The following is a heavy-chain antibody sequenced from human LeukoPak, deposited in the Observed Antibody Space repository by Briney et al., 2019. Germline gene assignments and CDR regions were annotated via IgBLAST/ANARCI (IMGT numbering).Heavy chain of an antibody. Sequence: PGGSLRLSYAASGFTFSDYYMSWIRQAPGKGLEWVSYISSSGSTIYYADSVKGRFTISRDNAKNSLYLQMNSLRAEDTAVYYCARAVGFYDSSGQGDYFDYWGQGTLVTVSS. J-gene: IGHJ4*02. CDR3: ARAVGFYDSSGQGDYFDY. CDR1: GFTFSDYY. CDR2: ISSSGSTI. D-gene: IGHD3-22*01. V-gene: IGHV3-11*04.